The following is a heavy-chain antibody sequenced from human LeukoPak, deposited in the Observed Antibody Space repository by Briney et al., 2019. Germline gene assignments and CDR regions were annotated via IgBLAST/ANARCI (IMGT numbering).Heavy chain of an antibody. D-gene: IGHD6-13*01. CDR2: ISGDGSST. CDR1: GFTFDGYA. CDR3: AKEGQSSSWYY. Sequence: GGSLRLSCAASGFTFDGYAMHWVRQAPGKGLEWVSLISGDGSSTYYADSVKGRFTISRDNSKNSLYLQMNSLRSEDTALYYFAKEGQSSSWYYWGQGTLVTVSS. V-gene: IGHV3-43*02. J-gene: IGHJ4*02.